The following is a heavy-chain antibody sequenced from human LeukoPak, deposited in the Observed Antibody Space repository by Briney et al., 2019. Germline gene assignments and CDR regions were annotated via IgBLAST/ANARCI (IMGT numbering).Heavy chain of an antibody. CDR1: GYTFTSYG. V-gene: IGHV1-18*01. Sequence: ASVKVSCKASGYTFTSYGISWVRQAPGQGLEWMGWISAYNGNTNYAQKLQGRVTMTTDTSTNTAYMELRSLRSDDTAVYYCARDKGGGHYYDSSGYYYSYAFDIWGQGTMVTVSS. CDR3: ARDKGGGHYYDSSGYYYSYAFDI. CDR2: ISAYNGNT. D-gene: IGHD3-22*01. J-gene: IGHJ3*02.